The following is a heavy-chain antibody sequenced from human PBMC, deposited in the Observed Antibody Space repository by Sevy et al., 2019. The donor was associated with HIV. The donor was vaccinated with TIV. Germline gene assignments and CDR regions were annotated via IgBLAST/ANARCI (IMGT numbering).Heavy chain of an antibody. V-gene: IGHV3-15*07. J-gene: IGHJ4*02. CDR2: IKSKTDGGTT. CDR3: TTEESAGGIDY. CDR1: GFTFSNAW. Sequence: GGSLRLSCAASGFTFSNAWMNWVRQAPGKGLEWGGRIKSKTDGGTTDYAAPVKGRFTISRDDSKNTLYLQMNSLKTEDTAVYYCTTEESAGGIDYWGQGTLVTVSS. D-gene: IGHD2-8*02.